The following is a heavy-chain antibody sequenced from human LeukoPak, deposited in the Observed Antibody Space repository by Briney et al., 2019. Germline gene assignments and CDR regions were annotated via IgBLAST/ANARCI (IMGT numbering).Heavy chain of an antibody. Sequence: GGSLRLSCAASGFIFSDYNMNWVRQAPGKGLEWVSTISGSGGSTDYADSVKGRFTLSRDNSKNTLFLQVNSLRADDTAVYYCAKFHSPGRVTHFYWYFDLWGRGTLVTVSS. CDR1: GFIFSDYN. V-gene: IGHV3-23*01. CDR2: ISGSGGST. CDR3: AKFHSPGRVTHFYWYFDL. J-gene: IGHJ2*01. D-gene: IGHD2-21*02.